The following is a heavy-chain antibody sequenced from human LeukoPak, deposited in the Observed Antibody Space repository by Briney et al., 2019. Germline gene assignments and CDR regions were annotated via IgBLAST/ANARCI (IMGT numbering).Heavy chain of an antibody. CDR3: ARERTTIVSGTTIGAY. V-gene: IGHV3-48*03. Sequence: PGGSLRLSCSASGFTLSSYEMNWVRQAPGKGLEWISYITGSGDTIYYADSVKGRFTISRDNAKNSLFLQMNSLTADDTALYYCARERTTIVSGTTIGAYWGQGTLVTVSS. D-gene: IGHD2/OR15-2a*01. CDR1: GFTLSSYE. J-gene: IGHJ4*02. CDR2: ITGSGDTI.